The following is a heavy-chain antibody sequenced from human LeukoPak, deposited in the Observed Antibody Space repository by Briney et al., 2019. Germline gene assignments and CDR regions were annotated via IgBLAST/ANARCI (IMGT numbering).Heavy chain of an antibody. V-gene: IGHV1-46*01. D-gene: IGHD3-22*01. CDR3: ARNSPDSSDYYISYYSYMDV. J-gene: IGHJ6*03. Sequence: ASVKVSCKAPGYTFTNYYLHWVRQAPGQGLEWMGIINPSGGSTSYAQKFQGRVTMTRDMSTSTVYMELSSLRSEDTAVYYCARNSPDSSDYYISYYSYMDVWGKGTTVTVSS. CDR2: INPSGGST. CDR1: GYTFTNYY.